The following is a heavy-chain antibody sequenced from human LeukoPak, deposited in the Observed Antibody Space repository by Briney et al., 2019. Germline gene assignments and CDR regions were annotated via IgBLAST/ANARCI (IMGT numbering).Heavy chain of an antibody. CDR2: INPNSGGT. D-gene: IGHD3-3*01. Sequence: ASVKVSCKASGYTFTSYDINWVRQATGQGLEWMGWINPNSGGTNYAQKFQGRVTMTRDTSISTAYMELSRLRSDDTAVYYCARGPYYDFWSGYFEDYWGQGTLVTVSS. V-gene: IGHV1-2*02. J-gene: IGHJ4*02. CDR1: GYTFTSYD. CDR3: ARGPYYDFWSGYFEDY.